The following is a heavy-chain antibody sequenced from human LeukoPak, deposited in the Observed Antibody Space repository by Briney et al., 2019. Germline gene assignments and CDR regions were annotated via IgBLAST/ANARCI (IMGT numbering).Heavy chain of an antibody. D-gene: IGHD6-13*01. CDR3: ASQRLIAAAGTWRVWFDP. CDR1: GGSISSYY. V-gene: IGHV4-59*04. Sequence: SETLSLTCTVSGGSISSYYWGWIRQTPGKGLEWIGNIFYSGGTYYSPPLTSRVTISLDTSRNQFSLKLNSVTAADTAVYYCASQRLIAAAGTWRVWFDPWGQGTLVTVSP. J-gene: IGHJ5*02. CDR2: IFYSGGT.